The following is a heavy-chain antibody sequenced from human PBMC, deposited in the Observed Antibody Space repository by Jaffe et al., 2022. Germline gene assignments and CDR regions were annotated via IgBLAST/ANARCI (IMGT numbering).Heavy chain of an antibody. V-gene: IGHV3-30*02. D-gene: IGHD4-17*01. J-gene: IGHJ4*02. Sequence: QVQLVESGGGVVQPGGSLRLSCAASGFTFSSYGMHWVRQAPGKGLEWVAFIRYDGSNKYYADSVKGRFTISRDNSKNTLYLQMNSLRAEDTAVYYCAKDYGGTYDYWGQGTLVTVSS. CDR3: AKDYGGTYDY. CDR2: IRYDGSNK. CDR1: GFTFSSYG.